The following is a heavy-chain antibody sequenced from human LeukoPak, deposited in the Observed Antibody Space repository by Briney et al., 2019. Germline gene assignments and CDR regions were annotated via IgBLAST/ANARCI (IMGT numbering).Heavy chain of an antibody. J-gene: IGHJ6*02. CDR1: GFTFTSSA. V-gene: IGHV1-58*02. D-gene: IGHD6-19*01. CDR2: IVVGSGNT. CDR3: AAVAGAYYYYGMDV. Sequence: SVNVSCKASGFTFTSSAMQWVRQARGQRLEWIGWIVVGSGNTNYAQKFQERVTITRDMSTSTAYMELSSLRSEDTAVYYCAAVAGAYYYYGMDVWGQGTTVTVSS.